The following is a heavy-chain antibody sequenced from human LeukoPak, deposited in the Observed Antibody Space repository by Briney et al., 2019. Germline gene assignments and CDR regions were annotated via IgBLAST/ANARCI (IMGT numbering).Heavy chain of an antibody. CDR2: INNNGGST. CDR1: GFSFSSYA. Sequence: GGSLRLSCAASGFSFSSYAMSWVRQAPGKGLEWVSAINNNGGSTYYADSVKGRFTISRDNSKNTLYLQMNSLRAEDTAVYYCAEGDLITIFYWGQGTLVTVSS. V-gene: IGHV3-23*01. CDR3: AEGDLITIFY. J-gene: IGHJ4*02. D-gene: IGHD3-3*01.